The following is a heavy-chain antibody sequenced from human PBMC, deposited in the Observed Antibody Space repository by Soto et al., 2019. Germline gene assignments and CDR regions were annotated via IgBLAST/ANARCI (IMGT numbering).Heavy chain of an antibody. CDR2: ISYDGSNK. Sequence: QVQLVESGGGVVQPGRSLRLSCAASGFTFSSYGMHWVRQAPGKGLEWVAVISYDGSNKYYADSVKGRFTISRDNSKNTLYLQMNSLRAEDTAVYYCAKSSPGGSGWYYFDYWGQGTLVIVSS. CDR1: GFTFSSYG. CDR3: AKSSPGGSGWYYFDY. J-gene: IGHJ4*02. D-gene: IGHD6-19*01. V-gene: IGHV3-30*18.